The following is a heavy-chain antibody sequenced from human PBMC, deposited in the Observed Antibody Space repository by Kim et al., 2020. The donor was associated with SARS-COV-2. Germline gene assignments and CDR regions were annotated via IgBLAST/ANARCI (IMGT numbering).Heavy chain of an antibody. V-gene: IGHV1-46*01. D-gene: IGHD1-26*01. J-gene: IGHJ4*02. CDR2: INPSGDFT. CDR1: GYSFTNYY. CDR3: VSDLSGNYYFDY. Sequence: ASVKVSCKASGYSFTNYYTHWVRQAPGQGLEWMGTINPSGDFTIYAQKFQGRVTMTRDTSTSTVYMELSSLRSEDTAVYYCVSDLSGNYYFDYWGQGTLV.